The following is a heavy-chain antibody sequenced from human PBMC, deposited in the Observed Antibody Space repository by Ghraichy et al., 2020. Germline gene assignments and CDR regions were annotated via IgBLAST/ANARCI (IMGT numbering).Heavy chain of an antibody. D-gene: IGHD2-15*01. J-gene: IGHJ5*02. CDR2: ISPSGST. CDR3: ARESWVAGADRGFDP. CDR1: GGSIRSGGYS. Sequence: QTLSLTCAVSGGSIRSGGYSWNWIRQPPGKGLEWIGYISPSGSTYSNPSLKSRVTISVDRSKNQFSLTLRSVTAADTAVYYCARESWVAGADRGFDPWGQGTLVTVSS. V-gene: IGHV4-30-2*01.